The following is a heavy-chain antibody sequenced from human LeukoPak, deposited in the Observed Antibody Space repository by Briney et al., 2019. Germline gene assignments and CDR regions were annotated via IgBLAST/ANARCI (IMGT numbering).Heavy chain of an antibody. CDR2: INHSGST. V-gene: IGHV4-34*01. CDR1: GGSISSYY. D-gene: IGHD3-22*01. CDR3: ARGTYDSSGYYPSWYFDL. J-gene: IGHJ2*01. Sequence: SETLSLTCTVSGGSISSYYWSWIRQPPGKGLEWIGEINHSGSTNYNPSLKSRVTISVDTSKNQFSLKLSSVTAADTAVYYCARGTYDSSGYYPSWYFDLWGRGTLVTVSS.